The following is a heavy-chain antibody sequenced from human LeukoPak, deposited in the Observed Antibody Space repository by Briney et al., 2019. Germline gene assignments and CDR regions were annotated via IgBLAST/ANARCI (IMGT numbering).Heavy chain of an antibody. J-gene: IGHJ3*02. V-gene: IGHV3-11*01. CDR3: ARDRALVGATRNDAFDI. Sequence: GGSLRLSCAASGFTFSGYYMSWIRQAPGKRLEWVSYISSSGSTIYYADSVKGRFTISRDTAKNSLYLQMNSLRAEDTAVYYCARDRALVGATRNDAFDIWGQGTMVTVSS. D-gene: IGHD1-26*01. CDR2: ISSSGSTI. CDR1: GFTFSGYY.